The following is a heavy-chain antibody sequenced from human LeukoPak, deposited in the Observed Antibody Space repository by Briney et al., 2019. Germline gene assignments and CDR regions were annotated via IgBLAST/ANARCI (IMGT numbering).Heavy chain of an antibody. D-gene: IGHD2-15*01. Sequence: GGSLRLSCAASGITFSSYGMSWVRQASGKGLEWVSSISSTGGTTYYADSVKGRFTISRDNSKNTLYLQMNSLRAEDTAIYYSAKNGDRGAYCTGGTCYPYFYYYMDVWGKGTTVTI. CDR3: AKNGDRGAYCTGGTCYPYFYYYMDV. J-gene: IGHJ6*03. CDR2: ISSTGGTT. CDR1: GITFSSYG. V-gene: IGHV3-23*01.